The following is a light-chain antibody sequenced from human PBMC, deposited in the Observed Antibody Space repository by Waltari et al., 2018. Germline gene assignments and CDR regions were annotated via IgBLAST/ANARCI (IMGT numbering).Light chain of an antibody. Sequence: DIVMTQSPDSQAVSLGERPTINCRSSQSILDNSNKRNYLTWYQQKAGQPPRLLISWASTRESGVPDRFSGSGSGTDFTLTISSLQAEDVAVYYCQQYYTAPYTFGQGAKLEIK. V-gene: IGKV4-1*01. CDR1: QSILDNSNKRNY. J-gene: IGKJ2*01. CDR3: QQYYTAPYT. CDR2: WAS.